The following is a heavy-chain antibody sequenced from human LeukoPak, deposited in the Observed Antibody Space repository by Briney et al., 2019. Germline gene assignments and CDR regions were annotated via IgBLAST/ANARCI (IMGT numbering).Heavy chain of an antibody. J-gene: IGHJ1*01. V-gene: IGHV4-39*02. CDR3: ARDHPAVGGSTGYFQH. D-gene: IGHD6-19*01. Sequence: KASETLSLTCTVSGGSISSSDYYWGWIRQPPGRGLEWIGTIYYSGSTSYNPSLKSRVTMSVDTSKNQFSLKLNSVTAADTAVYYCARDHPAVGGSTGYFQHWGQGTLVTVSS. CDR2: IYYSGST. CDR1: GGSISSSDYY.